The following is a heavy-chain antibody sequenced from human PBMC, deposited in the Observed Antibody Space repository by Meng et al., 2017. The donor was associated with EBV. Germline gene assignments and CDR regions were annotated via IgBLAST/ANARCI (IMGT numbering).Heavy chain of an antibody. CDR3: ARGRGVYCSGGSCYPGWFDP. V-gene: IGHV1-8*01. J-gene: IGHJ5*02. Sequence: QGWMVQSGAQVKKHVASCKVACKASGYTFTSYDINWVRQATGQGLEWMGWMNPNSGNTGYAQKFQGRVTMTRNTSISTAYMELSSLRSEDTAVYYCARGRGVYCSGGSCYPGWFDPWGQGTLVTVSS. CDR1: GYTFTSYD. CDR2: MNPNSGNT. D-gene: IGHD2-15*01.